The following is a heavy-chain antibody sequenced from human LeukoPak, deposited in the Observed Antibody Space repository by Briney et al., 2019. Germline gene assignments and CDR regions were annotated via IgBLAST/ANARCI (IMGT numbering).Heavy chain of an antibody. D-gene: IGHD2-21*02. V-gene: IGHV3-7*01. CDR2: ISQDGSKK. J-gene: IGHJ4*02. CDR3: AKWGPYCVGDYCPALDS. CDR1: RFTFSNYW. Sequence: PGGSLRLSCVASRFTFSNYWMSWVRQAPGKGLEWVAHISQDGSKKRYADSMKGRFTISRDNAKESLYLQLNSLRAEDTAVYYCAKWGPYCVGDYCPALDSWGPGTLVTVSS.